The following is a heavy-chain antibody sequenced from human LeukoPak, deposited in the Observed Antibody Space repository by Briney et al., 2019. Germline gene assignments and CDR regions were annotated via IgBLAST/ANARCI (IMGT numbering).Heavy chain of an antibody. Sequence: SETLSLTCAVYGGSFSGYYWSWIRQPPGKGLEWIGEINNSGSTNYNPSLKSRVTISVDTSKNQFSLKLSSVTAADTAVYYCAKSNGYFLVDIWGQVTMVTVSS. CDR2: INNSGST. CDR3: AKSNGYFLVDI. V-gene: IGHV4-34*01. D-gene: IGHD3-22*01. J-gene: IGHJ3*02. CDR1: GGSFSGYY.